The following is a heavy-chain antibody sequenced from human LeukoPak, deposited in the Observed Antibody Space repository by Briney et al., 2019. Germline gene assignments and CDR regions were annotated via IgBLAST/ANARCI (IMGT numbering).Heavy chain of an antibody. Sequence: GGSLRLSCAASGFTFSSYSMNWVRQAPGKGLEWVSYISSSSSTIYYADSVKGRFTISRDNAKNSLYLQMNSLRAEDTAVYYCARDPSSWYYYYMDVWGKGTTVTVSS. CDR3: ARDPSSWYYYYMDV. J-gene: IGHJ6*03. CDR2: ISSSSSTI. D-gene: IGHD6-13*01. CDR1: GFTFSSYS. V-gene: IGHV3-48*01.